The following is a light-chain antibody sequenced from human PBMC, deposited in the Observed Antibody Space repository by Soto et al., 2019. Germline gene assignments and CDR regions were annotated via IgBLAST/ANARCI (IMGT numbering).Light chain of an antibody. J-gene: IGKJ4*01. CDR2: DVS. Sequence: EIVLTQSPATLSLSPGERATLSCRASQSISSHLVWYQQKPGQAPRLLMYDVSNRATGIPARFSGSGSGTDFTLTISSLEPEYFAVYYCQQRPNWPLTFGGGTKVEIK. CDR1: QSISSH. V-gene: IGKV3-11*01. CDR3: QQRPNWPLT.